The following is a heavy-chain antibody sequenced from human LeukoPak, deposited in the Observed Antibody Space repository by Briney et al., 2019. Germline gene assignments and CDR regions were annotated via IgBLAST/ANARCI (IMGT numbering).Heavy chain of an antibody. CDR2: ISGSGGST. J-gene: IGHJ3*02. CDR3: AKSIVVVPAAKMVDAFDI. V-gene: IGHV3-23*01. D-gene: IGHD2-2*01. Sequence: GGSLRLSCAASGFTFSSYAMSWVRQAPGKGLEWVSAISGSGGSTYYADSVKGRFTISRDNSKNTLYLQMNSLRAEDTAVYYCAKSIVVVPAAKMVDAFDIWGQGTMVTVSS. CDR1: GFTFSSYA.